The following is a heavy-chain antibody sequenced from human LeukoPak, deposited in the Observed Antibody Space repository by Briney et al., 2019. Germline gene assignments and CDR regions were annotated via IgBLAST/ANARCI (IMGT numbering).Heavy chain of an antibody. CDR3: ASDCSGGSCYGGGFDY. J-gene: IGHJ4*02. V-gene: IGHV3-21*01. CDR1: GFTFSSYS. D-gene: IGHD2-15*01. CDR2: ISSSSSYI. Sequence: PGGALRLSCAASGFTFSSYSMNWVRQAPGKGLEWVSSISSSSSYIYYADSVKGRFTISRDNAKNSLYLQMNSLRAEDTAVYYCASDCSGGSCYGGGFDYWGQGTLVTVSS.